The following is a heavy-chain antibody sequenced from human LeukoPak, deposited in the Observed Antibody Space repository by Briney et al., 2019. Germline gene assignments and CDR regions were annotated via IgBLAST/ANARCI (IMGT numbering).Heavy chain of an antibody. CDR1: GFTFSIYW. V-gene: IGHV3-74*01. J-gene: IGHJ4*02. CDR3: ASLDY. CDR2: INSDGSST. Sequence: GGSLRLSCAASGFTFSIYWVHWVRQAPGKGLVWVSSINSDGSSTSYADSVKGRFTISRDNAKNTLHLQMNTLRDEDTAVYYCASLDYWGQGTPVTVSS.